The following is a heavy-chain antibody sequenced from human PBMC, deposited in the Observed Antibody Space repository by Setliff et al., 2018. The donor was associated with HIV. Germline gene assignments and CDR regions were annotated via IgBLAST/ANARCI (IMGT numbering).Heavy chain of an antibody. Sequence: PGGSLRLSCAASGFTFSSYEMNWVRQAPGKGLEWVAYISASGSTIYYTDSVKGRFTISRDNAKNSLDLQMKSLRADDTAVYYCAKTREINNFWSGIDYWGQGTLVTVSS. CDR3: AKTREINNFWSGIDY. CDR1: GFTFSSYE. V-gene: IGHV3-48*03. J-gene: IGHJ4*02. D-gene: IGHD3-3*01. CDR2: ISASGSTI.